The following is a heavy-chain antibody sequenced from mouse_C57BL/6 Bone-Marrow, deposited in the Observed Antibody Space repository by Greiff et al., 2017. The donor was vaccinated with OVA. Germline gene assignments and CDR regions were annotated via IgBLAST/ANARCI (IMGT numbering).Heavy chain of an antibody. V-gene: IGHV1-50*01. CDR2: IDPSDSYT. D-gene: IGHD3-2*02. Sequence: QVHVKQSGAELVKPGASVKLSCKASGYTFTSYWMQWVKQRPGQGLEWIGEIDPSDSYTNYNKKFKGKATLTVDTSSSTAYMQLSSLTSEDSAVYYCARDSSGYVGYAMDYWGPGTSVTVSS. CDR3: ARDSSGYVGYAMDY. J-gene: IGHJ4*01. CDR1: GYTFTSYW.